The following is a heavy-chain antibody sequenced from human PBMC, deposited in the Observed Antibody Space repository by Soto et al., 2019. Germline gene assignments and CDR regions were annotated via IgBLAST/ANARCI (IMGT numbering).Heavy chain of an antibody. CDR2: IKQDGSEK. Sequence: GGSLRLSCAASGFTFSSYWMSWVRQAPGKGLEWVANIKQDGSEKYYVDSVKGRFTISRDNAKNSLYLQMNGLRAEDTAVYYCARDGSGSYGVHRIYYYYYMDVWGKGTTVTVSS. D-gene: IGHD5-18*01. CDR3: ARDGSGSYGVHRIYYYYYMDV. J-gene: IGHJ6*03. V-gene: IGHV3-7*01. CDR1: GFTFSSYW.